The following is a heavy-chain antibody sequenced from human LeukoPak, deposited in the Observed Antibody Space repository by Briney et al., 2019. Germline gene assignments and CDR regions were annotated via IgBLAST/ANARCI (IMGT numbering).Heavy chain of an antibody. CDR1: GFIFSDYV. J-gene: IGHJ4*02. CDR2: SGTGGRT. Sequence: GGSLRLSCAGSGFIFSDYVISWVRQAPGKGLEWVSASGTGGRTYYADSVKGRFTISRDNSKNTLYLQMNSLRAEDTAVYYCAKDSGAYYYDSSGYYRELYYFDYWGQGTLVTVSS. D-gene: IGHD3-22*01. CDR3: AKDSGAYYYDSSGYYRELYYFDY. V-gene: IGHV3-23*01.